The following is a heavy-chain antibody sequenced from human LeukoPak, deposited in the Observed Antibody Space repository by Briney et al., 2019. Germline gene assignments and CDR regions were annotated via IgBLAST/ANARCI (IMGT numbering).Heavy chain of an antibody. CDR2: IKRDASDI. Sequence: GALRLSCAASGFSFGDDYMSWIRQGPGKGPEWVAYIKRDASDIYYADSVKGRFTISRDNSKNSLFLHMDSLRVEDSAVYYCARGRGQQHTSHWGQGTLVTVSS. J-gene: IGHJ4*02. CDR1: GFSFGDDY. V-gene: IGHV3-11*01. D-gene: IGHD6-13*01. CDR3: ARGRGQQHTSH.